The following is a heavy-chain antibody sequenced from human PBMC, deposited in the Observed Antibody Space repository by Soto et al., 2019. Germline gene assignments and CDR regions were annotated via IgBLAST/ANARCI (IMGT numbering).Heavy chain of an antibody. CDR2: ISYDGNNE. CDR1: GFTFSSYV. CDR3: ASDGAV. V-gene: IGHV3-30-3*01. D-gene: IGHD6-19*01. J-gene: IGHJ4*02. Sequence: PGGSLRLSCAASGFTFSSYVMHWVRQAPGKGLEWVAVISYDGNNEYHADSVKGRFIVSRDNSKNTLYLQMNSLRVEDSAVYFCASDGAVWGQGTLVTVSS.